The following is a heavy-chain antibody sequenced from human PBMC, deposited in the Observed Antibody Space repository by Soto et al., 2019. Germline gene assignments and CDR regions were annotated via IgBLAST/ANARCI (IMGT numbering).Heavy chain of an antibody. CDR2: ITTAGDT. J-gene: IGHJ6*02. Sequence: GGSLRLSCAASGFTFSNYDMHWVRQVTGKGLEWVSGITTAGDTYYLGSVKGRFTISREKAKNSLYLLMNSLSAGDTAVYYCSRELHGGSYGMDVWGQGTTVTVSS. CDR3: SRELHGGSYGMDV. CDR1: GFTFSNYD. V-gene: IGHV3-13*01.